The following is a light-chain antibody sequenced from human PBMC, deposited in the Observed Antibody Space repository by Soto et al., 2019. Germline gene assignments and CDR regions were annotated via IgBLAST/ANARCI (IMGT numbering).Light chain of an antibody. CDR3: YSYTSSSTVL. Sequence: QSVLTQPASVSGSPGQSITISCTGISSDVGGYNYVSWYQQHPGKAPKLMIYDVSNRRSGASNRFSGSKSGNTASLTISGLQAEDEADYYCYSYTSSSTVLFGGGTKLTVL. V-gene: IGLV2-14*01. J-gene: IGLJ2*01. CDR2: DVS. CDR1: SSDVGGYNY.